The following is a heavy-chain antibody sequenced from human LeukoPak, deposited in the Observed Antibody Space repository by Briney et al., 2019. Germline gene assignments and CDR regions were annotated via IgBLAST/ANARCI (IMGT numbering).Heavy chain of an antibody. CDR3: ARVGGDCSGGSCYLFWFDP. CDR2: INPSGGST. J-gene: IGHJ5*02. CDR1: GYTFTSYY. V-gene: IGHV1-46*01. D-gene: IGHD2-15*01. Sequence: ASVKVSCKASGYTFTSYYMHWVRQAPGQGLEWMGIINPSGGSTSYAQRFQGRVTMTRDTSTSTVYMELSSLRSEDTAMYYCARVGGDCSGGSCYLFWFDPWGQGTLVTVSS.